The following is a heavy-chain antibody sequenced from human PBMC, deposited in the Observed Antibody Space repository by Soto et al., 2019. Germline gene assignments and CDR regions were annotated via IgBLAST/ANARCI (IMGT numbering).Heavy chain of an antibody. V-gene: IGHV3-7*01. J-gene: IGHJ6*02. D-gene: IGHD2-2*01. Sequence: GGSLRLSCAGSGFTFSNYWMSWVRQAPGKGLEWVANIKEDGSEKHCVDSVKGRFTISRDNSKNTLYLQMNSLRAEDTAVYYCARDYCSSTSCYATFYYYYGMDVWGQGTTVTVSS. CDR1: GFTFSNYW. CDR2: IKEDGSEK. CDR3: ARDYCSSTSCYATFYYYYGMDV.